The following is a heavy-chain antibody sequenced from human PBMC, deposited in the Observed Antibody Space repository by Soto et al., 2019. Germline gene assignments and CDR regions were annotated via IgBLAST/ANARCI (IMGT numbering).Heavy chain of an antibody. Sequence: ASVKVSCKASGYTFIDYYMHWVRQAPGQGFEWMGRISPRSGGTNYAQKFQGRVTMTRDTSLNTAYMELSSLISEDTAVYYCARPPGYISDWYYFDLWGQGTLVTVSS. D-gene: IGHD3-9*01. CDR1: GYTFIDYY. CDR2: ISPRSGGT. J-gene: IGHJ4*02. CDR3: ARPPGYISDWYYFDL. V-gene: IGHV1-2*02.